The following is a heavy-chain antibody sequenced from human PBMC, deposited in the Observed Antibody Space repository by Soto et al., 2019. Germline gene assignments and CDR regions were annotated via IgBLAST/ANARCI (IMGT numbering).Heavy chain of an antibody. CDR1: GGTFSSYA. J-gene: IGHJ6*02. CDR2: IIPMFGTA. V-gene: IGHV1-69*01. D-gene: IGHD2-2*02. Sequence: QVQLVQSGAEVKKPGSSVKVSCKASGGTFSSYAISWVRQAPGQGLEWMGGIIPMFGTANYAQEFQGRVTIIADESTSTVHMELSSLRSEDTAIYYCARDSSDKCYTCGMDVWGQGTTVTVSS. CDR3: ARDSSDKCYTCGMDV.